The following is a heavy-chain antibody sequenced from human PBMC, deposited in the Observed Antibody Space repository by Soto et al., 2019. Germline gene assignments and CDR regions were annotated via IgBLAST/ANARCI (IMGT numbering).Heavy chain of an antibody. CDR1: GYTFTSYA. V-gene: IGHV1-3*01. Sequence: ASVKVSCKASGYTFTSYAMHWVRQAPGQRLEWMGWINAGNGNTKYSQKFQGRVTITRDTSASTAYMELSSLRSEDTAVYYCARSRIGWLVRYFDYWGQGTLVTVSS. D-gene: IGHD6-19*01. CDR3: ARSRIGWLVRYFDY. CDR2: INAGNGNT. J-gene: IGHJ4*02.